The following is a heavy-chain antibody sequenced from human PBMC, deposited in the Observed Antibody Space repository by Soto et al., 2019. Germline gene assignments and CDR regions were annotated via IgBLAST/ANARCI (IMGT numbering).Heavy chain of an antibody. Sequence: QVELVQSGAEVKKPGSSVKVSCQASEDTFSNYAISWVRQDPGQGLEWMGGFIPIFGTATYAQKFQGRVTITADTSANTVYLELSSLRSEDTAVYYCASTKYDSSAYYYWYLGLWGRGTLVTVSS. D-gene: IGHD3-22*01. CDR1: EDTFSNYA. CDR2: FIPIFGTA. V-gene: IGHV1-69*06. J-gene: IGHJ2*01. CDR3: ASTKYDSSAYYYWYLGL.